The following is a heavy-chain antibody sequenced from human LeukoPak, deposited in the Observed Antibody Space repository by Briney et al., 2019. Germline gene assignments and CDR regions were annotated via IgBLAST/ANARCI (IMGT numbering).Heavy chain of an antibody. D-gene: IGHD4-11*01. CDR2: INPGGGST. Sequence: ASVKVSCKASGYTFTSYYMHWVRQAPGQGLEWMGIINPGGGSTSYAQKFQGRVTMTREMSTSTVYMELSSLRSEDTAVYYCARGFNSRLQGTDWGQGTLVTVSS. V-gene: IGHV1-46*01. CDR1: GYTFTSYY. J-gene: IGHJ4*02. CDR3: ARGFNSRLQGTD.